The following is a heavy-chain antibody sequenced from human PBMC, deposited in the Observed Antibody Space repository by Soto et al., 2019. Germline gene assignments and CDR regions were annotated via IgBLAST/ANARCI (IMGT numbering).Heavy chain of an antibody. J-gene: IGHJ4*02. CDR2: ISYDGSNK. CDR3: ARAARYSGGWYDY. D-gene: IGHD6-19*01. Sequence: QVQLVESGGGVVQPGRSLRLSCAASGFTFSSYAMHWVRQAPGKGLEWVAVISYDGSNKYYADSVKGRFTISRDNSKNTLYLQMNSLRAEDTAVYYCARAARYSGGWYDYWGQGTLVTVSS. V-gene: IGHV3-30-3*01. CDR1: GFTFSSYA.